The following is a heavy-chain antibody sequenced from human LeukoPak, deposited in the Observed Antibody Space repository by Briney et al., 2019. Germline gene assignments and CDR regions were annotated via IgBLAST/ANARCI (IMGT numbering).Heavy chain of an antibody. J-gene: IGHJ6*02. D-gene: IGHD2-21*02. CDR3: ARDDDRYCGGDCPNYYYYGMDV. CDR1: GYTFTSYC. V-gene: IGHV1-46*01. CDR2: INPSGGST. Sequence: ASVKVSCKASGYTFTSYCMHWVRQAPGQGLEWMGIINPSGGSTSYAQKFQGRVTMTRDTSTSTVYMELSSLRSEDTAVYYCARDDDRYCGGDCPNYYYYGMDVWGQGTTVTVSS.